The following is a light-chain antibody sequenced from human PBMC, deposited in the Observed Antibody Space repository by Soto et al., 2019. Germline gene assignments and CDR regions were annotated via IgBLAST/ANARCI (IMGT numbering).Light chain of an antibody. V-gene: IGKV3-20*01. J-gene: IGKJ1*01. Sequence: EIVLTQSPGTLSLSPGGRATLSCRASQSVAKNFLAWYQQQPGQPPRLLIYGASTRAAGIPDRFSGSGSGTDFTLTISRLEPEDFAVYYCHQYASSPQTFGQGTKVEIK. CDR2: GAS. CDR3: HQYASSPQT. CDR1: QSVAKNF.